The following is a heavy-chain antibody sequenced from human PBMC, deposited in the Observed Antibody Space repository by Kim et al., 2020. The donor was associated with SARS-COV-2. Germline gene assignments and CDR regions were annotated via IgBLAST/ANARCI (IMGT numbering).Heavy chain of an antibody. Sequence: GGSLRLSCAASGFTVSSNYMSWVRQAPGKGLEWVSVIYSGGSTYYADSVKGRFTISRHNSKNTLYLQMNSLRAEDTAVYYCARDASGLLGYYYYGMDVWGQGTTVTVSS. D-gene: IGHD3-10*01. CDR2: IYSGGST. CDR1: GFTVSSNY. J-gene: IGHJ6*02. V-gene: IGHV3-53*04. CDR3: ARDASGLLGYYYYGMDV.